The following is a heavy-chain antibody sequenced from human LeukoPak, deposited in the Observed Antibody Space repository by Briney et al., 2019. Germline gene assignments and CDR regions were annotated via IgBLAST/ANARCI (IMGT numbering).Heavy chain of an antibody. CDR2: ISGSGGST. D-gene: IGHD3-22*01. V-gene: IGHV3-23*01. CDR3: AKRDRRITMIVVDHDY. CDR1: GFTFSSYA. Sequence: PGRSLRLSCAASGFTFSSYAMSWVRQAPGKGLEWVSAISGSGGSTYYADSVKGRFTISRDNSKNTLYLQMNSLRAEDTAVYYCAKRDRRITMIVVDHDYWGQGTLVTVSS. J-gene: IGHJ4*02.